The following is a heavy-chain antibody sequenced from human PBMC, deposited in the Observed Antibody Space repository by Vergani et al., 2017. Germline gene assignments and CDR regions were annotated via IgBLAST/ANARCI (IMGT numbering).Heavy chain of an antibody. D-gene: IGHD2-21*01. CDR2: VSHSDST. CDR3: ARASHCINCYSEGPNGPGYYYMDV. V-gene: IGHV4-38-2*02. J-gene: IGHJ6*03. Sequence: QVQLQESGPGLVKPSETLSLTCTVFGYTMNSDFFWGWIRQPPGKRLEWSGSVSHSDSTWYNPSLESRVTMSVDTSKNQFSLQLSSVTAADTAVYYCARASHCINCYSEGPNGPGYYYMDVWGKGTTVTVSS. CDR1: GYTMNSDFF.